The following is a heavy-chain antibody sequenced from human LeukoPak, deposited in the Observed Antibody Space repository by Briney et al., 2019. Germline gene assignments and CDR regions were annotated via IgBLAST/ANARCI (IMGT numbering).Heavy chain of an antibody. CDR3: ARHIIVVVTAAIDY. D-gene: IGHD2-2*01. V-gene: IGHV4-39*01. CDR1: GGSISSSSYY. Sequence: PSETLSLTCTVSGGSISSSSYYWGWSRQPPWKGLEWIGSIYYSGSTYYNPSLKIRVTISVDTSKNKFSLKLSSVTAADTAVYYCARHIIVVVTAAIDYWGQGTLVTVSS. CDR2: IYYSGST. J-gene: IGHJ4*02.